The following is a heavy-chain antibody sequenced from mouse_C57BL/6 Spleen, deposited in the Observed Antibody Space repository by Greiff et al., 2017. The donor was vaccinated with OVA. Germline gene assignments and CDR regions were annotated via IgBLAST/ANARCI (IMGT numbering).Heavy chain of an antibody. CDR2: IYPGSGST. J-gene: IGHJ4*01. CDR1: GYTFTSYW. D-gene: IGHD3-2*02. CDR3: ARGGAQEAMDY. V-gene: IGHV1-55*01. Sequence: QVQLKQPVAELVKPGASVKMSCKASGYTFTSYWITWVKQRPGQGLEWIGDIYPGSGSTNYNEKFKSKATLTVDTSSSTAYMQLSSLTSEDSAVYYCARGGAQEAMDYWGQGTSVTVSS.